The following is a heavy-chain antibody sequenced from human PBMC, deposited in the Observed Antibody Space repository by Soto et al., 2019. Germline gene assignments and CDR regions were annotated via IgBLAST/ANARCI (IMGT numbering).Heavy chain of an antibody. CDR1: RFTFTNDW. V-gene: IGHV3-15*04. Sequence: DASLSLSCAASRFTFTNDWRSCVRPAPGKGLEWGGRIESKPDVGTTDYAAPVKGRFTISREDSKNTLYLQMNSLKTEDTAVYHRTSARSGRCQGGFGSWSHGALAIVSS. CDR2: IESKPDVGTT. CDR3: TSARSGRCQGGFGS. D-gene: IGHD6-25*01. J-gene: IGHJ5*01.